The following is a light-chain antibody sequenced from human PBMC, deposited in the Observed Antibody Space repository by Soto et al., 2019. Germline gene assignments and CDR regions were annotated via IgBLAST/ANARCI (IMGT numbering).Light chain of an antibody. CDR3: LQRASWPHT. J-gene: IGKJ3*01. V-gene: IGKV3-11*01. CDR2: DAT. CDR1: QSVGSY. Sequence: VLTQSPANLSLSPGESVALSCRASQSVGSYLAWLQQVPGQAPRLLIYDATNRANGIPAKFRGSGSGTDFTLTISSLEPEDFALYFCLQRASWPHTFGPGTKVEIK.